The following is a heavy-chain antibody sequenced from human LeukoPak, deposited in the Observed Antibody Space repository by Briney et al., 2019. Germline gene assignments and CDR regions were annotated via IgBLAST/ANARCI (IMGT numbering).Heavy chain of an antibody. CDR1: GGSISSSSYY. J-gene: IGHJ4*02. CDR3: ARDLWYYDSSGYYWRTFDY. D-gene: IGHD3-22*01. CDR2: IYYSGST. V-gene: IGHV4-39*07. Sequence: SETLSLTCTVSGGSISSSSYYWGWIRQPPGKGLEWIGSIYYSGSTYYNPSLKSRVTISVDTSENQFSLKLSSVTAADTAVYYCARDLWYYDSSGYYWRTFDYWGQGTLVTVSS.